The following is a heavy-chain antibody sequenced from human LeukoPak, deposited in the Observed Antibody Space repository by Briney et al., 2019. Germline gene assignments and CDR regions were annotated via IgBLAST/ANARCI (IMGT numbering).Heavy chain of an antibody. CDR2: INWNGGST. D-gene: IGHD3-10*01. CDR3: ARDVGSGSSHPSDY. V-gene: IGHV3-20*04. CDR1: GFTFDDYG. Sequence: PGRSLRLSCAASGFTFDDYGMSWVRQAPGKGLEWVSGINWNGGSTGYADSVKGRFTISRDNAKNSLYLQMNSLRAEDTALYYCARDVGSGSSHPSDYWGQGTLVTISS. J-gene: IGHJ4*02.